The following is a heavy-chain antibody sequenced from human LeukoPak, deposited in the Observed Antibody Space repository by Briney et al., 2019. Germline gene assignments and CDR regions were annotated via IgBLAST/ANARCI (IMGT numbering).Heavy chain of an antibody. Sequence: GGSLRLSCAASGFTFSSYAMSWVRQAPGKGLEWVSAISGSGGSTYYADSVKGRFTISRDNSKNTLYLQMNSLRAEDTAVYYCAKDHAQDIVVVVDYYMDVWGKGTTVTVSS. D-gene: IGHD2-15*01. J-gene: IGHJ6*03. CDR2: ISGSGGST. V-gene: IGHV3-23*01. CDR1: GFTFSSYA. CDR3: AKDHAQDIVVVVDYYMDV.